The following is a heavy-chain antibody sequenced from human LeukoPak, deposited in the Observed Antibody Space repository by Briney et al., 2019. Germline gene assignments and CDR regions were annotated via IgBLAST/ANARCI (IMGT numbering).Heavy chain of an antibody. J-gene: IGHJ4*02. V-gene: IGHV3-30*02. D-gene: IGHD6-19*01. Sequence: GGSLRLSCAASGFTFSSYGMHWVRQAPAKGREWVASIRYDGSNKYYADSVKGRFTISRDNSKNTLYLQMNSLGAEDTAVYYCAKDYSSGWQIDYWGQGTLVTVSS. CDR1: GFTFSSYG. CDR2: IRYDGSNK. CDR3: AKDYSSGWQIDY.